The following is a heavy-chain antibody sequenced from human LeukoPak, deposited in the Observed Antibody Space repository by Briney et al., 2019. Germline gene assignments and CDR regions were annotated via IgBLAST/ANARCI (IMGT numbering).Heavy chain of an antibody. CDR1: GGSISSYY. CDR2: VSLSGLT. J-gene: IGHJ4*02. CDR3: SRENGAFSPFGY. D-gene: IGHD2-8*01. V-gene: IGHV4-59*12. Sequence: PSETLSLTCTVSGGSISSYYWSWIRQPPGQGLEWIGEVSLSGLTNYNPSLSSRVIMALDTSKNHLSLHLTSVTAADTAVYYCSRENGAFSPFGYWGQGYLVTVLS.